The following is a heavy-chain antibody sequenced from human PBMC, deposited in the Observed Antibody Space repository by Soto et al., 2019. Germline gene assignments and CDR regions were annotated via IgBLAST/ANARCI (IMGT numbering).Heavy chain of an antibody. D-gene: IGHD3-10*01. J-gene: IGHJ6*02. CDR1: GGTFSSYA. CDR2: IIPIFGTA. V-gene: IGHV1-69*13. Sequence: GASVKVSCKASGGTFSSYAISWVRQAPGQGLEWMGGIIPIFGTANYAQKFQGRVTITADESTSTAYMELSSLRSEDTAVYYCARDRYGSGPSGNDYYYYYGMDVWGQGTTVTVSS. CDR3: ARDRYGSGPSGNDYYYYYGMDV.